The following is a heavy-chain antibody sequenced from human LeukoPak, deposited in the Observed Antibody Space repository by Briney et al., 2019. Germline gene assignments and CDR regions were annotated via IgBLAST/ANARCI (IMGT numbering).Heavy chain of an antibody. V-gene: IGHV4-39*07. CDR1: GGSISTSSYY. J-gene: IGHJ3*02. CDR3: ARERWNAFDI. Sequence: SETLSLTCTVSGGSISTSSYYWGWIRQPPGKGLEWIGSIYYSGSTYYNPSLKSRVTISIDTSKNQLSLRLSSVTAADTAVYYCARERWNAFDIWGQGTMVTVSS. CDR2: IYYSGST. D-gene: IGHD3-3*01.